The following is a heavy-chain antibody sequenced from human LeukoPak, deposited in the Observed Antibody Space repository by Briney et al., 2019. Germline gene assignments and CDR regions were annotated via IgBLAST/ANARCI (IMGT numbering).Heavy chain of an antibody. Sequence: GGSLRLSCAGTGFTFSKYWMNWVRQAPGKGLEWVANIREDGSQIYYADSVKGRFTISRDNPKNSVSLQMNSLRAEDTAVYYCAGSSGWLFDYWGQGTLVAVSS. CDR3: AGSSGWLFDY. CDR2: IREDGSQI. J-gene: IGHJ4*02. CDR1: GFTFSKYW. D-gene: IGHD6-19*01. V-gene: IGHV3-7*01.